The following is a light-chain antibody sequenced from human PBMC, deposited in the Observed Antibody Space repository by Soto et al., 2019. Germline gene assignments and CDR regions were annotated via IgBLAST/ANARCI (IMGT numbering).Light chain of an antibody. V-gene: IGKV1-5*01. J-gene: IGKJ1*01. CDR1: HNIFIW. CDR2: DAS. CDR3: QQYNSYRWT. Sequence: DIQMTQSPSTLSASVGDTVTITCRASHNIFIWLAWYQHKPGRAPKLLIFDASSLHAGVPSRFSGSKSGTEFTLTISSLQPDDFATYNCQQYNSYRWTFGQGTKVDSK.